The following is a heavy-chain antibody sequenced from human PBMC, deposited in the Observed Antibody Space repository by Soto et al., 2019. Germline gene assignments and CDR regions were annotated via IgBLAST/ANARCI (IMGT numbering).Heavy chain of an antibody. CDR3: AKKKPPGVVGFDH. J-gene: IGHJ4*02. Sequence: EVHLLESGGGLVQPGGSLRLSCAASGFTFSGYAMGWVRQAPGKGLEWVSSISGSGGGTYYADSVKGRFTISRDNSKDTLFLQMNSLRAEDTPVYYCAKKKPPGVVGFDHWAQGSLVTVSS. V-gene: IGHV3-23*01. CDR1: GFTFSGYA. CDR2: ISGSGGGT. D-gene: IGHD3-3*01.